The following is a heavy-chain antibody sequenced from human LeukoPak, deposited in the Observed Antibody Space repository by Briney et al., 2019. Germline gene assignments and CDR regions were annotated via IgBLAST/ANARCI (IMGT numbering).Heavy chain of an antibody. CDR1: GFTFSSYG. D-gene: IGHD2-21*02. CDR3: ARDLVVVTAIRDHYYYYGMDV. Sequence: GRSLRLSCAASGFTFSSYGMHWVRQAPGKGLEWVAVIWYDGSNKYYADSVEGRFTISRDNSKNTLYLQMNSLRAEDTAVYYCARDLVVVTAIRDHYYYYGMDVWGQGTTVTVSS. CDR2: IWYDGSNK. V-gene: IGHV3-33*08. J-gene: IGHJ6*02.